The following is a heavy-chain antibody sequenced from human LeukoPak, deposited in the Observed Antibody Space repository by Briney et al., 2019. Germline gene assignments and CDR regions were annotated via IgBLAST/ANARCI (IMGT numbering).Heavy chain of an antibody. D-gene: IGHD3-3*01. CDR2: IYTSGST. CDR3: ARVGLGSFGVVIRYYFDY. CDR1: GGSISSYY. J-gene: IGHJ4*02. V-gene: IGHV4-4*07. Sequence: SETLSLTCTVSGGSISSYYWSWIRQPAGKGLEWIGRIYTSGSTNYNPSLKSRVTMSVDTSKNQFSLKLSSVTAADTAVYYCARVGLGSFGVVIRYYFDYWGQGTPVTVSS.